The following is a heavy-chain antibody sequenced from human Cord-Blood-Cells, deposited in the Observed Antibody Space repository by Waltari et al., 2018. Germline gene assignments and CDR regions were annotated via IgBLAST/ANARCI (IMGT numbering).Heavy chain of an antibody. CDR1: GFTFSSYG. J-gene: IGHJ4*02. V-gene: IGHV3-30-3*01. CDR2: ISYDGSNK. D-gene: IGHD3-16*01. CDR3: ARVAFVDY. Sequence: QVQLVESGGGVVQPGRSLRLPCAASGFTFSSYGMHWVRQAPGKGLEWVAVISYDGSNKYYADSVKGRFTISRDNSKNTLYLQMNSLRAEDTAVYYCARVAFVDYWGQGTLVTVSS.